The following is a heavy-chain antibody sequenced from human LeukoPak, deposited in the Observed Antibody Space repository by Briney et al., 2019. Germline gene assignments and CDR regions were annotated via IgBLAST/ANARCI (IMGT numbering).Heavy chain of an antibody. V-gene: IGHV3-23*01. CDR1: GFTLSSDA. J-gene: IGHJ4*02. CDR2: ISDTGNT. CDR3: ATGPTSGGYFSYFDY. Sequence: HTGRSLRLSCAASGFTLSSDAMGWVRQAPGKGLEWVSAISDTGNTYHAESVKGRFTISRDNSKNTLYLQMISLRAEDTAVYYCATGPTSGGYFSYFDYWGQGTLVTVSS. D-gene: IGHD5-12*01.